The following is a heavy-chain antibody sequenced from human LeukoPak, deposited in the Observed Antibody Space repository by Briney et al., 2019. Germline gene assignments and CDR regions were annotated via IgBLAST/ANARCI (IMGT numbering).Heavy chain of an antibody. D-gene: IGHD6-13*01. Sequence: PSETLSLTCTVSGGSIHTYYLSWIRLPPGKGLEWIGYVHYTGSTNYNTSLKSRVTISVDTPKNQFSLNLAPVTAADTAVYYCARGGGGGSTSWSNYYYYGMDVWGQGATVTVSS. V-gene: IGHV4-59*01. CDR2: VHYTGST. J-gene: IGHJ6*02. CDR3: ARGGGGGSTSWSNYYYYGMDV. CDR1: GGSIHTYY.